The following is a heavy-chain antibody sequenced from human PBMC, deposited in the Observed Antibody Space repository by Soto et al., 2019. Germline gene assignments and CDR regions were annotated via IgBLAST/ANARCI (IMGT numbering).Heavy chain of an antibody. J-gene: IGHJ4*02. CDR1: GGSISSYY. CDR3: ARGPGYSSGWSHDGIDY. CDR2: IYYSGST. Sequence: SETLSLTCTVSGGSISSYYWSWIRQPPGKGLEWIGYIYYSGSTNYNPSLKSRVTISVDTSKNQFSLKLSSVTAADTVVYYCARGPGYSSGWSHDGIDYWGQGTLVTVSS. V-gene: IGHV4-59*01. D-gene: IGHD6-19*01.